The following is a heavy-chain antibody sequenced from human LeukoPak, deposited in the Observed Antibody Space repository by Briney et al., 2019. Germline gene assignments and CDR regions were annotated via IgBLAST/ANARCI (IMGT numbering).Heavy chain of an antibody. V-gene: IGHV1-69*06. J-gene: IGHJ5*02. D-gene: IGHD3-10*01. Sequence: GASVKVSCKASGGTFSSYAISWVRQAPGQGLEWMGGIIPIFGTANYAQKFQGRVTITADKSTSTAYMELSSLRSEDTAVYYCARDCDYYGSGSYYKSAAWGQGTLVTVSS. CDR2: IIPIFGTA. CDR1: GGTFSSYA. CDR3: ARDCDYYGSGSYYKSAA.